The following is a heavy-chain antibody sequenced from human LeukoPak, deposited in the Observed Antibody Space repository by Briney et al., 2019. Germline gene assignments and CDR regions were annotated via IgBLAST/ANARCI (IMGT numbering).Heavy chain of an antibody. CDR2: IYYSGST. V-gene: IGHV4-31*03. Sequence: LXLTCTVSGGSISSGGYYWSWIRQHPXKGLEWIGYIYYSGSTYYNPSLKSRVTISVDTSKNQFSLKLSSVTAADTAVYYCARDPVYCSGGSCYWRGYFQHWGQGTLVTVSS. CDR3: ARDPVYCSGGSCYWRGYFQH. CDR1: GGSISSGGYY. D-gene: IGHD2-15*01. J-gene: IGHJ1*01.